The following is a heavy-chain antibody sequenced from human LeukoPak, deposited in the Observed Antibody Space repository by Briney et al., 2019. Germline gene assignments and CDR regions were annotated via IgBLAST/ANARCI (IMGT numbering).Heavy chain of an antibody. D-gene: IGHD5-18*01. CDR3: ARGSDGYGNFDL. CDR2: INGGGVTT. V-gene: IGHV3-74*01. CDR1: GFTFSGYW. Sequence: GGSLRLSCAASGFTFSGYWVHWVRQAPGKGLVWVSRINGGGVTTNYADSVEGRFTISRDNAKNTLFLQMDSLRAEDTAVYYCARGSDGYGNFDLWGQGTLVTVSS. J-gene: IGHJ4*02.